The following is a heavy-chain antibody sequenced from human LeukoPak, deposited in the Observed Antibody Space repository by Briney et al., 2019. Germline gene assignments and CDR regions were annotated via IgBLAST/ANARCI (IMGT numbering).Heavy chain of an antibody. CDR1: GFTFSSYW. CDR3: ARSPYTSGWYGVGY. D-gene: IGHD6-19*01. V-gene: IGHV3-7*01. J-gene: IGHJ4*02. CDR2: IKQDGSEK. Sequence: PGGSLRLSCAASGFTFSSYWMSWVRQAPGKGLERVANIKQDGSEKYYVDSVKGRFTISRDNAKNSLYLQLNSLRAEDTAVYYCARSPYTSGWYGVGYWGQGTLVTVSS.